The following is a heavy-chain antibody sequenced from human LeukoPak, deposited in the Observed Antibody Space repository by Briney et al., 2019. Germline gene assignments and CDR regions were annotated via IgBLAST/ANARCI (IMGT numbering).Heavy chain of an antibody. CDR1: SGSFSGYY. V-gene: IGHV4-34*01. J-gene: IGHJ5*02. CDR2: INHSGST. D-gene: IGHD6-19*01. Sequence: SETLSLTCAVYSGSFSGYYWSWIRQPPGKGLEWIGEINHSGSTNYNPSLKSRVTISVDTSKNQFSLKLNSMTAADTAVYYCARGYSGGADWFDPWGQGTLVTIPS. CDR3: ARGYSGGADWFDP.